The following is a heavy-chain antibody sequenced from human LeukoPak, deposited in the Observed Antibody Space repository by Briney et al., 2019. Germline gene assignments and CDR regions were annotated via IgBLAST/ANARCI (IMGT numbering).Heavy chain of an antibody. V-gene: IGHV1-18*01. D-gene: IGHD1-26*01. CDR1: GYIFTNYG. CDR2: ISAHNGNT. Sequence: GASVKVSCKASGYIFTNYGINWVRQAPGQGLEWMGWISAHNGNTKYTQKLQDRVTMTTDSSTSTAYMELKTLRSDDTAVYFCARAGYSRFVDDLDYWGQGTLVIVSS. J-gene: IGHJ4*02. CDR3: ARAGYSRFVDDLDY.